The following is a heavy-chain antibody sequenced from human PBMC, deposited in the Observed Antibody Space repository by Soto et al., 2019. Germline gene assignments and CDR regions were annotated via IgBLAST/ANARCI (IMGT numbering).Heavy chain of an antibody. D-gene: IGHD5-12*01. J-gene: IGHJ3*02. CDR3: ARQRDGYNAFDI. Sequence: QVQLQESGPGLVKPSQTLSLTCTVSGGSISSGGYYWSWIRQHPGKGLEWIGYIYYSGSTYYNPSLKSRXXIXVXKSKNQFSLKLSSVTAADTAVYYCARQRDGYNAFDIWGQGTMVTVSS. CDR1: GGSISSGGYY. V-gene: IGHV4-31*03. CDR2: IYYSGST.